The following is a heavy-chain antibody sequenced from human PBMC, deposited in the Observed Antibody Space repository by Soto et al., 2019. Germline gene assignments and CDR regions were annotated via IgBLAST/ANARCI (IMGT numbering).Heavy chain of an antibody. CDR3: ARGGGSSPFDY. CDR1: GFTFSDHY. Sequence: LRLSCAASGFTFSDHYMAWFRQSPERGLEWLAYISHRSLTIYHARSVKDRFTISRDDATDSLYLQMNSLRVEDTAVYFCARGGGSSPFDYWGQGTVVTVPQ. CDR2: ISHRSLTI. J-gene: IGHJ4*02. D-gene: IGHD6-6*01. V-gene: IGHV3-11*01.